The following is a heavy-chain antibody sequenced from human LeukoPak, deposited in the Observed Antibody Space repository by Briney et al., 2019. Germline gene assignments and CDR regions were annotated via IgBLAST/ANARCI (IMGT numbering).Heavy chain of an antibody. Sequence: GGSLRLSCSVSGFTFSTYVMHWVRQAPGKGLEYVSAISSNGDNTYYADSVKGRFTISRDNSKNTLYLQMSSLRADDTAVCYCVRGAGYWGQGTLVTVSS. V-gene: IGHV3-64D*06. CDR3: VRGAGY. J-gene: IGHJ4*02. CDR1: GFTFSTYV. CDR2: ISSNGDNT.